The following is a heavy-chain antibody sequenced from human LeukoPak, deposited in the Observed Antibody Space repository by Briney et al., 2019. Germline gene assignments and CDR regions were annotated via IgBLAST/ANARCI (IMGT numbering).Heavy chain of an antibody. Sequence: SETLSLTCTVSGGSISSYYWSWIRQPPGKGLEWIGYIYYSGSTNYNPSLKSRVTISVDTSKNQFSLKLSPVTAADTAVYYCAREYSGSYMGDAFDIWGQGTMVTVSS. CDR2: IYYSGST. V-gene: IGHV4-59*01. D-gene: IGHD1-26*01. CDR1: GGSISSYY. CDR3: AREYSGSYMGDAFDI. J-gene: IGHJ3*02.